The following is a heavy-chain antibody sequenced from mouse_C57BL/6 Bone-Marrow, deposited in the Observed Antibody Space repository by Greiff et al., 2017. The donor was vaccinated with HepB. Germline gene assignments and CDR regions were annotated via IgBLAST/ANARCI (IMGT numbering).Heavy chain of an antibody. CDR3: ARRAHDGYYAMDY. V-gene: IGHV5-17*01. CDR1: GFTFSDYG. CDR2: ISSGSSTI. J-gene: IGHJ4*01. Sequence: VQLQQSGGGLVKPGGSLKLSCAASGFTFSDYGMHWVRQAPEKGLEWVAYISSGSSTIYYADTVKGRFTISRDNAKNTLFLQMTSLRSEDTAMYYCARRAHDGYYAMDYWGQGTSVTVSS. D-gene: IGHD2-3*01.